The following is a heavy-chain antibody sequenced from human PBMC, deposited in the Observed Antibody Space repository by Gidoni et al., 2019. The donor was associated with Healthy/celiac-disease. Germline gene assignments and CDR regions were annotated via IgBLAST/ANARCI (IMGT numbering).Heavy chain of an antibody. J-gene: IGHJ6*02. CDR2: SKSKTDSGTT. CDR3: TTEPRFYDLDGMDV. Sequence: EVQLVESGGGLVKPGGSLRLSCAASGFTFSNAWMNWVRQAPGKGLEWVGRSKSKTDSGTTDYAAPWKGRFTISRDDAKNTLYLQMNSVKTEDTAVYYCTTEPRFYDLDGMDVWGQGTTVTVSS. CDR1: GFTFSNAW. D-gene: IGHD3-3*01. V-gene: IGHV3-15*07.